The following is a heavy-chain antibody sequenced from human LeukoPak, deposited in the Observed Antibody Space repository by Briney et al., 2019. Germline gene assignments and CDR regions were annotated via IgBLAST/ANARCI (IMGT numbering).Heavy chain of an antibody. Sequence: GRSLRLSCAASGFTFSSYSMNWVRQAPGKGLEWVSTITGGGGGTYYADSVKGRFTISRDNSKNTLYLQMNSLRAEDTAVYYCAKDLSPSPNDAFDIWGQGTMVTVSS. V-gene: IGHV3-23*01. J-gene: IGHJ3*02. CDR1: GFTFSSYS. CDR2: ITGGGGGT. CDR3: AKDLSPSPNDAFDI.